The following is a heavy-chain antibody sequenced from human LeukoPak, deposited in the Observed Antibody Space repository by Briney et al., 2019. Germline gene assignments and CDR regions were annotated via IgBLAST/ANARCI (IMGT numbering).Heavy chain of an antibody. J-gene: IGHJ4*02. Sequence: PGGSLRLSCAASGFTVSSNYMSWVRQAPGKGLEWVSAISGSGGSTYYADSVKGRFTISRDNSKNTLYLQMSSLRAEDTAVYYCAKPPNIVVVGYYFDYWGQGTLVTVSS. D-gene: IGHD2-15*01. CDR2: ISGSGGST. CDR3: AKPPNIVVVGYYFDY. CDR1: GFTVSSNY. V-gene: IGHV3-23*01.